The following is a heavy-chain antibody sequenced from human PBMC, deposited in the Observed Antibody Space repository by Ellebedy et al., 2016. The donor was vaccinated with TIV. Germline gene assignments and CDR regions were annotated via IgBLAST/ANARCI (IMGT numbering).Heavy chain of an antibody. V-gene: IGHV1-2*02. CDR1: GYTFIGYY. D-gene: IGHD6-19*01. CDR3: GRSGYGSGWSFDY. CDR2: INPKNGDT. J-gene: IGHJ4*02. Sequence: AASVKVSCKASGYTFIGYYMHWVRQAPGQGLEWMGWINPKNGDTSYAQKFQGRVNMNRDPSISTAYMELSRLGSDDTAVYYCGRSGYGSGWSFDYWGQGTLVTVSS.